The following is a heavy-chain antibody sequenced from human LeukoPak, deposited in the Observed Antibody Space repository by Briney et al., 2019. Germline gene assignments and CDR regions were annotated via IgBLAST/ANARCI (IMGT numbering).Heavy chain of an antibody. CDR3: ASNRVVVTTDDAFDI. CDR1: GGTFSSYA. J-gene: IGHJ3*02. V-gene: IGHV1-69*04. CDR2: IIPILGTA. Sequence: SVKVSCKASGGTFSSYAISWVRQAPGQGLEWMGRIIPILGTANYAQKFQGRVTITADKSTSTAYMELSSLRSEDTAVYYCASNRVVVTTDDAFDIWGQGTMVTVSS. D-gene: IGHD3-22*01.